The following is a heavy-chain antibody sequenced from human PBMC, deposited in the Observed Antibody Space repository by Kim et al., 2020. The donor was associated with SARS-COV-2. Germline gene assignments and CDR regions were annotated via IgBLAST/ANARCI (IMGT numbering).Heavy chain of an antibody. V-gene: IGHV6-1*01. CDR3: ARGSVAGTYQEPFGMDV. J-gene: IGHJ6*02. CDR2: TYYRSKWYN. Sequence: SQTLSLTCAISGDSVSSNSAAWNWIRQSPSRGLEWLGRTYYRSKWYNDYAVSVKSRITINPDTSKNQFSLQLNSVTPEDTAVYYCARGSVAGTYQEPFGMDVWGQGTTVTVSS. D-gene: IGHD6-19*01. CDR1: GDSVSSNSAA.